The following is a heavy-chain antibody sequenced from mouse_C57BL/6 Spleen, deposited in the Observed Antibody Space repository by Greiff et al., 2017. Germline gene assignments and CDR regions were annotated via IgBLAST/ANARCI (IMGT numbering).Heavy chain of an antibody. J-gene: IGHJ3*01. CDR3: AYYVSSDAFAY. D-gene: IGHD1-1*01. Sequence: EVKLQESGGGLVQPGGSMKLSCVASGFTFSNYWMNWVRQSPEKGLEWVAQISLKAGNYATHYEETVKGRFTISREDSKSSVYLQMISLRAEDAAVYYCAYYVSSDAFAYWAQGTLVTVSA. V-gene: IGHV6-3*01. CDR1: GFTFSNYW. CDR2: ISLKAGNYAT.